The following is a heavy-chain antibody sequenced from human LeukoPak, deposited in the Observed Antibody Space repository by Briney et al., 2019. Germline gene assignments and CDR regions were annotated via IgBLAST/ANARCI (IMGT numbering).Heavy chain of an antibody. J-gene: IGHJ4*02. CDR2: ISGRSTYI. CDR1: GFTFSSYT. Sequence: GGSLRLSCSASGFTFSSYTMNWVRQAPGKGLEWVSSISGRSTYIFYADSGKGRFTISRDNAKNSLSLQTNSLRAEDTAVYYCARGLGTTVTNEYYYDSSGYYDGGLDYWGQGTLVTVSS. CDR3: ARGLGTTVTNEYYYDSSGYYDGGLDY. D-gene: IGHD3-22*01. V-gene: IGHV3-21*01.